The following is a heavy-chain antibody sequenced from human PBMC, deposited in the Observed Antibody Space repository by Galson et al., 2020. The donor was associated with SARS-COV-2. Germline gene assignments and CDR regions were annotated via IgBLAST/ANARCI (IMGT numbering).Heavy chain of an antibody. D-gene: IGHD1-26*01. CDR2: ISYDGSNK. CDR1: GFTFSSYA. V-gene: IGHV3-30*04. Sequence: GGSLRLSCAASGFTFSSYAMHWVRQAPGKGLEWVAVISYDGSNKYYADSVKGRFTISRDNSKNTLYLQMNSLRAEDTAVYYCARVGSGSYLYYFDYWGQCTLVTVSS. CDR3: ARVGSGSYLYYFDY. J-gene: IGHJ4*02.